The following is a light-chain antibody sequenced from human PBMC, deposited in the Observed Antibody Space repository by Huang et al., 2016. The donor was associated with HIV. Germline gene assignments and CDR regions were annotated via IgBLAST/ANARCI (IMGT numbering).Light chain of an antibody. V-gene: IGKV1-9*01. CDR2: AAS. Sequence: IQFTQSPSSLSASVGDRVTITCRASQGIGRYLVWYQQKPGKAPKLLIDAASTLQSGVPSRFSGSGSGTDFTLTISSLQPEDFATYYCQQLKTYPITFGPGTQVDIK. J-gene: IGKJ3*01. CDR1: QGIGRY. CDR3: QQLKTYPIT.